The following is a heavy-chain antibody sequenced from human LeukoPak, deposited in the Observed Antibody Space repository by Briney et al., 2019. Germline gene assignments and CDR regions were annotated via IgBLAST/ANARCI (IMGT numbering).Heavy chain of an antibody. Sequence: PGGSLRLSCAASGFTFSSYEMNWVRQAPGKGLEWVSYISSSGSTIYYADSVKGRFTISRDDAKNSLYLQMNSLRAEDTAVYYCARRAPEKELDYWGQGTLVTVSS. CDR3: ARRAPEKELDY. V-gene: IGHV3-48*03. J-gene: IGHJ4*02. CDR2: ISSSGSTI. CDR1: GFTFSSYE.